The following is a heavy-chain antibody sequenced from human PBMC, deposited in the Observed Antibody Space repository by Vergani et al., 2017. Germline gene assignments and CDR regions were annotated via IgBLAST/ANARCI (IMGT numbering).Heavy chain of an antibody. Sequence: EVQLVESGGGLVQPGGSLRLSCAASGFTVSSNYMSWVRQAPGKGLEWVSVIYSGGSTYYADSVKGRFTISRDNSKNSLYLQMNSLRAEDTAVYYCARSIAAAGSFDYWGQGTLVTVSS. CDR1: GFTVSSNY. CDR2: IYSGGST. V-gene: IGHV3-66*01. CDR3: ARSIAAAGSFDY. J-gene: IGHJ4*02. D-gene: IGHD6-13*01.